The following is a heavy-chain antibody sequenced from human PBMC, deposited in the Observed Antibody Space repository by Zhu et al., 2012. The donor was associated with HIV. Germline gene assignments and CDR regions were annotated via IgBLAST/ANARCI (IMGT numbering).Heavy chain of an antibody. CDR3: ARGYGSGSYYHY. V-gene: IGHV4-34*01. CDR1: GGSFSGYY. D-gene: IGHD3-10*01. CDR2: INRSGDT. J-gene: IGHJ4*02. Sequence: QVQLQQWGAGLLKPSETLSLTCAVYGGSFSGYYWGWIHQPPGKGLEWIGEINRSGDTNYNPSLKSRVTISVDTSKNQFSLKLNSVTAADTAVYYCARGYGSGSYYHYWGQGTLVTVSS.